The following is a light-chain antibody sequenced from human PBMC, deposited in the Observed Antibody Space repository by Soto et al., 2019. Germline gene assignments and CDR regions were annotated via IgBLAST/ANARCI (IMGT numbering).Light chain of an antibody. CDR2: GVN. J-gene: IGLJ2*01. CDR1: SSDVGGYNY. Sequence: QSALTQPASVSGSPGQSITISCTGTSSDVGGYNYVSWYQQHPGKAPKLMIYGVNNRPSGVSKRFSGSKSGTTASLTISGLQAEDEADYYCRAYKSSSNLKVFGGGTQLTVL. CDR3: RAYKSSSNLKV. V-gene: IGLV2-14*01.